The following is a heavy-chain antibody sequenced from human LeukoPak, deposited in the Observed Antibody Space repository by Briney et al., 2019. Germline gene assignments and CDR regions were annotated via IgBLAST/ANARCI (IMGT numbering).Heavy chain of an antibody. CDR2: ISWNSGSI. CDR1: GFAFDDYG. J-gene: IGHJ3*02. Sequence: GGSLRLSCAASGFAFDDYGMSWVRQAPGKGLEWVSGISWNSGSIGDADSVKGRFTISRANAKNSLYLQMNSMRAEDMALYYCAKDYGSGSGTFDAFDIWGQGTMVTVSS. CDR3: AKDYGSGSGTFDAFDI. D-gene: IGHD1-26*01. V-gene: IGHV3-9*03.